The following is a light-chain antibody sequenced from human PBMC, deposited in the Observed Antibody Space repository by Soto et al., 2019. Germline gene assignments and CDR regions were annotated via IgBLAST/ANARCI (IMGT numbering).Light chain of an antibody. J-gene: IGLJ2*01. V-gene: IGLV1-40*01. CDR1: SSSIGAGYD. CDR3: QSYDSSLSGSV. Sequence: QAVVTQPPSVSGAPGQRVTISCTGSSSSIGAGYDVHWYQQPPGTAPKLLIYGNSNRPSGVPDRFSGSKSGTSASLAITGLLAEDEADYYCQSYDSSLSGSVFGGGTQLTVL. CDR2: GNS.